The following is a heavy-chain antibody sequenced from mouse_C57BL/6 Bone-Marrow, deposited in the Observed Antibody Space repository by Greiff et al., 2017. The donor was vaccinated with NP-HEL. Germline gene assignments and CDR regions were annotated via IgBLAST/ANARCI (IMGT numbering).Heavy chain of an antibody. Sequence: QVQLQQPGAELVKPGASVKMSCKASGYTFTSYWITWVKQRPGQGLEWIGDISPGSGSTNYNEKFKSKATLTVDTSSSTAYMQLSSLTSEDSAVYYCAREGDLLWLRMDDWGQGTSVTVSS. CDR2: ISPGSGST. V-gene: IGHV1-55*01. J-gene: IGHJ4*01. D-gene: IGHD2-2*01. CDR1: GYTFTSYW. CDR3: AREGDLLWLRMDD.